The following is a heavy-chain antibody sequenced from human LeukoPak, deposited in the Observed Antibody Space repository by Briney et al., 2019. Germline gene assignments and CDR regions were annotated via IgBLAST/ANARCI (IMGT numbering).Heavy chain of an antibody. CDR1: GFTFSSYW. CDR2: IKQDGSDK. Sequence: GGSLRLSCAASGFTFSSYWMSWVRQAPAKGLEWVANIKQDGSDKYYVDSVKGRFTISRDNAKNSLYLQMNSLRAEGTAVYYCARAPWAAAEFDFWGQGTLVTVSS. D-gene: IGHD6-13*01. J-gene: IGHJ4*02. V-gene: IGHV3-7*03. CDR3: ARAPWAAAEFDF.